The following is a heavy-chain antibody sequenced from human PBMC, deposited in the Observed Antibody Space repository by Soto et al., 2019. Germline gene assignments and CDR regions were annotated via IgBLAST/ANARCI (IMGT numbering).Heavy chain of an antibody. CDR2: IIPFFHAP. J-gene: IGHJ6*02. Sequence: SVKVSCKASGGTFSSNGISWVRQAPGQGLEWMGWIIPFFHAPNYAQKFQGRVTITADASTSIVFMEMSTLRFAATAVYSCARSRAAAPPRVGMDVWGQGTTVTVSS. D-gene: IGHD6-13*01. CDR3: ARSRAAAPPRVGMDV. CDR1: GGTFSSNG. V-gene: IGHV1-69*13.